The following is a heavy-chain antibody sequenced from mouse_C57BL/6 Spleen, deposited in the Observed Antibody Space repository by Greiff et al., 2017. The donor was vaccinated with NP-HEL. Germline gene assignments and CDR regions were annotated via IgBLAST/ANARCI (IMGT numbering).Heavy chain of an antibody. V-gene: IGHV1-59*01. CDR1: GYTFTSYW. D-gene: IGHD2-5*01. CDR2: IDPSDSYT. CDR3: ARSYSRGSYYFDY. J-gene: IGHJ2*01. Sequence: QVQLKQPGAELVRPGTSVKLSCKASGYTFTSYWMHWVKQRPGQGLEWIGVIDPSDSYTNYNQKFKGKATLTVDTSSSTAYMQLSSLTSEDSAVYYCARSYSRGSYYFDYWGQGTTLTVSS.